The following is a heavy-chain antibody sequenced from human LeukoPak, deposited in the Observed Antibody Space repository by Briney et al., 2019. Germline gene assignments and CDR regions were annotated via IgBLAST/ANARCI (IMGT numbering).Heavy chain of an antibody. J-gene: IGHJ4*02. Sequence: ASVKVSCKASGYTFTGYYMHWVRQAPGQGLEWMGWINPNSGGTNYAQKFQGRVTMTRDTSISTAYMELSRLRSDDTAVYYCAREDGGVPFDCWAKGPLAPASS. CDR3: AREDGGVPFDC. CDR1: GYTFTGYY. V-gene: IGHV1-2*02. CDR2: INPNSGGT. D-gene: IGHD2-8*02.